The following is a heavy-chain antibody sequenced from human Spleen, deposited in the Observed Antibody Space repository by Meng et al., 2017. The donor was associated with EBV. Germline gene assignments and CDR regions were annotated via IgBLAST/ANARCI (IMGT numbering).Heavy chain of an antibody. CDR3: ASESGRGFTPDY. CDR1: GGTFRSDA. CDR2: LIPMSDAP. V-gene: IGHV1-69*01. Sequence: VLWGWSGAEVNKPGLSVKVSSKTAGGTFRSDAISWVRQAPGQGLEWMGGLIPMSDAPHYAQKFQGRVTITADESTSTHYMDLSGLRSEDTAVYYCASESGRGFTPDYWGQGTLVTVSS. D-gene: IGHD3-10*01. J-gene: IGHJ4*02.